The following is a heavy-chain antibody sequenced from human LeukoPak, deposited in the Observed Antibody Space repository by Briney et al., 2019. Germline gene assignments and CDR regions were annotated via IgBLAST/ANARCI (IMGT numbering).Heavy chain of an antibody. V-gene: IGHV3-15*07. CDR1: GFTFSNAW. J-gene: IGHJ4*02. Sequence: GGSLRLSGAASGFTFSNAWMNWVRQAPGKGLEWVGRIKSKTDGGTTDYAAPVKGRCTISRDDSKNTLYLQMNSLKTEDTAVYYCTTVVVVAATLRRFDYWGQGTLVTVSS. D-gene: IGHD2-15*01. CDR3: TTVVVVAATLRRFDY. CDR2: IKSKTDGGTT.